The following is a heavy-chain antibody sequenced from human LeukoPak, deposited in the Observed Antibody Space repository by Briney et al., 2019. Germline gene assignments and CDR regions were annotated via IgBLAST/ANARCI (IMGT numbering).Heavy chain of an antibody. CDR3: ARRGGGNSDWFDP. J-gene: IGHJ5*02. CDR2: INHSGST. Sequence: SETPSLTCAVYGGSFSGYYWSWIRQPPRKGLEWIGEINHSGSTNYNPSLKSRVTISVDTSKNQFSLKLSSVTAADTAVYYCARRGGGNSDWFDPWGQGTLVTVSS. CDR1: GGSFSGYY. V-gene: IGHV4-34*01. D-gene: IGHD4-23*01.